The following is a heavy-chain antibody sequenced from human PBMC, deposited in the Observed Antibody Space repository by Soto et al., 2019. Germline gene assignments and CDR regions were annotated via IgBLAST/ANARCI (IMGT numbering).Heavy chain of an antibody. Sequence: SETLSLTCTVSGGSISSGGYYWSWIRQHPGKGLEWIGYIYYSGSTYYNPSLKSRVTISVDTSKNQFSLKLSSVTAADTAVYYCARRGSYYGIDYWGQGTLVTVSS. V-gene: IGHV4-31*03. CDR1: GGSISSGGYY. CDR3: ARRGSYYGIDY. J-gene: IGHJ4*02. CDR2: IYYSGST. D-gene: IGHD1-26*01.